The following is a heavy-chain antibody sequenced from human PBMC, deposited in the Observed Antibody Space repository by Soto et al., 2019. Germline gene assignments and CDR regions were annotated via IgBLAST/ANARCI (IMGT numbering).Heavy chain of an antibody. CDR3: ARLDSSGYYYGYYFDY. D-gene: IGHD3-22*01. V-gene: IGHV4-31*03. CDR1: GGSIRSGGYY. Sequence: PSATQSLTCTVSGGSIRSGGYYWSWIRQHPGKGLEWIWYIYYSGSTYYNPSLKSRVTISVDTSKNQFSLKLSSVTAADTAVYYCARLDSSGYYYGYYFDYWGQGTMVTVSS. J-gene: IGHJ4*02. CDR2: IYYSGST.